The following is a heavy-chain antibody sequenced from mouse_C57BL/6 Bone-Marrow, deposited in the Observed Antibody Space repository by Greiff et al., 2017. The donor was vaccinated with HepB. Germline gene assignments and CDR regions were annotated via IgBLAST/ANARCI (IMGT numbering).Heavy chain of an antibody. V-gene: IGHV14-4*01. CDR2: IDPENGDT. J-gene: IGHJ4*01. D-gene: IGHD1-1*02. CDR1: GFNIKDDY. CDR3: TTGGAMDY. Sequence: VQLQQSGAELVRPGASVKLSCTASGFNIKDDYMHWVKQRPEQGLEWIGWIDPENGDTEYASKFQGKATITADTSSNTAYLQISSLTSEDTAVYYCTTGGAMDYWGQGTSVTVSS.